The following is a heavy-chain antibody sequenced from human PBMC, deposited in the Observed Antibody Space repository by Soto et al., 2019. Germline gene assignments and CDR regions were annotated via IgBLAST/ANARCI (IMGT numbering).Heavy chain of an antibody. D-gene: IGHD5-18*01. CDR3: ARRRGYRRWYGMDV. Sequence: ASVNVSCKASGYTFTSYYMHWVRQAPGQGLELMGIINPSGGSTSYAQKFQGRVTMTRXTXXXXVXMXLXXXXSEXTAVYYCARRRGYRRWYGMDVWGQGTTVTVSS. V-gene: IGHV1-46*01. J-gene: IGHJ6*02. CDR1: GYTFTSYY. CDR2: INPSGGST.